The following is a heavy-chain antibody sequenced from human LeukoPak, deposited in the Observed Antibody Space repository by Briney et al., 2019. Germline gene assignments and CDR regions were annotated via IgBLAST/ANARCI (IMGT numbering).Heavy chain of an antibody. CDR2: ISYSGNT. V-gene: IGHV4-39*01. D-gene: IGHD2-21*02. Sequence: SETLSLTCTVSGASITRSTYYWGWIRQPPGKGLDWIGTISYSGNTNYNPSLKSRVTISLDTSKNQFSLKLSSVTAADTAVYYCARRVVVTAEFDYWGQGTLVTVSS. J-gene: IGHJ4*02. CDR3: ARRVVVTAEFDY. CDR1: GASITRSTYY.